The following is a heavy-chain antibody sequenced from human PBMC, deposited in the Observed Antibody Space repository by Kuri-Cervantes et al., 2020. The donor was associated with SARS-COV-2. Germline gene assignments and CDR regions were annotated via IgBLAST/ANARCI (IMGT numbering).Heavy chain of an antibody. Sequence: GESLKISCAASGFTFDDYAMHLVRQAPGKGLEWVSLISWDGGSTYYADSVQGRFTISRDNSKNSLYLQMNSLRAEDTALYYCAKGSIVATIAYYFDYWGQGTLVTVSS. CDR2: ISWDGGST. J-gene: IGHJ4*02. V-gene: IGHV3-43D*04. CDR1: GFTFDDYA. CDR3: AKGSIVATIAYYFDY. D-gene: IGHD5-12*01.